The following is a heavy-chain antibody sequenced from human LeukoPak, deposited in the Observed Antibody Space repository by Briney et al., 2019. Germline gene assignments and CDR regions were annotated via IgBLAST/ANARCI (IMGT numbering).Heavy chain of an antibody. Sequence: SVKVSCXASGGTFSSYAISWVRQAPGQGLEWMGRIIPIFGTANYAQKFQGRVTITTDESTSTAYMELSSLRSEDTAVYYCARHPLPDIAVAGTARFDPWGQGTLVTVSS. D-gene: IGHD6-19*01. CDR1: GGTFSSYA. V-gene: IGHV1-69*05. CDR2: IIPIFGTA. CDR3: ARHPLPDIAVAGTARFDP. J-gene: IGHJ5*02.